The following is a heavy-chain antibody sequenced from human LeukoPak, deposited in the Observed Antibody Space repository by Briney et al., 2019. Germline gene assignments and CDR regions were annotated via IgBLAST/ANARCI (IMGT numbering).Heavy chain of an antibody. J-gene: IGHJ6*04. CDR1: GFTFSSYA. Sequence: GGSLRLSCAASGFTFSSYAMSWVRQAPGKGLEWVSAISGSGGSTYYADSVKGRFTISRDNSKGTLYLQMNSLRAEDTAVYYCAKGVVPAASTYYYYYYGMDVWGKGTTVTVSS. D-gene: IGHD2-2*01. V-gene: IGHV3-23*01. CDR3: AKGVVPAASTYYYYYYGMDV. CDR2: ISGSGGST.